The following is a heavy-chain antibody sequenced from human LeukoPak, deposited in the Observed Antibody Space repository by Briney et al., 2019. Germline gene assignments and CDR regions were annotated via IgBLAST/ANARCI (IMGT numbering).Heavy chain of an antibody. CDR2: IYHSGSS. V-gene: IGHV4-59*01. CDR3: ARASMGYSSSWYFDY. CDR1: GGSISSYY. Sequence: DTLSLTCTVSGGSISSYYWSWIRQPPGKGLEWIGYIYHSGSSNYNPSLKSRVTISVDTSKKQFSLKLSSVTAADTAVYYCARASMGYSSSWYFDYWGQGTLVTVSS. D-gene: IGHD6-13*01. J-gene: IGHJ4*02.